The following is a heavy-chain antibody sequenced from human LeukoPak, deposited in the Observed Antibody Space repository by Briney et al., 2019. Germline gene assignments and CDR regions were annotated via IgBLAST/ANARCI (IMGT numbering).Heavy chain of an antibody. D-gene: IGHD2-21*01. V-gene: IGHV4-59*01. J-gene: IGHJ4*02. Sequence: SETLSLTCTVSGGSISSYYWSWMRQPPGKGLEWIGYIYYSGSTNYNPSLKSRVTISVDTSKNQFSLKLSSVTAADTAVYYCARGSGVIDYWGQGTLVTVSS. CDR1: GGSISSYY. CDR3: ARGSGVIDY. CDR2: IYYSGST.